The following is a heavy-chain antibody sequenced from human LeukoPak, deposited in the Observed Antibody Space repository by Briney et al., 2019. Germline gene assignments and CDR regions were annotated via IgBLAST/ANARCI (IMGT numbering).Heavy chain of an antibody. J-gene: IGHJ6*02. V-gene: IGHV7-4-1*02. CDR1: GYTFTSYA. CDR3: ARVEILWFGEPLTMDV. Sequence: ASVKVSCKASGYTFTSYAMNWVRQAPGQGLEWMGWINTNTGNPTYAQGFTGRFVFSLDTSVSTAYLQISSLKAEDTAVYYCARVEILWFGEPLTMDVWGQGTTVTVSS. D-gene: IGHD3-10*01. CDR2: INTNTGNP.